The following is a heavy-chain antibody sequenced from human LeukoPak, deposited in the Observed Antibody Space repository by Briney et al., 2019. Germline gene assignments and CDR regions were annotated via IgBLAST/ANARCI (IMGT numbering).Heavy chain of an antibody. CDR2: IYTSGST. D-gene: IGHD6-6*01. Sequence: SETLSLTCTVSGGSISSGSYYWSWIRQPAGKGLEWIGRIYTSGSTNYNPSLKSRVTISVDTSKNQFSLKLSSVTAADTAVYYCATEYSSSSGVYWGQGTLVTVSS. J-gene: IGHJ4*02. CDR1: GGSISSGSYY. CDR3: ATEYSSSSGVY. V-gene: IGHV4-61*02.